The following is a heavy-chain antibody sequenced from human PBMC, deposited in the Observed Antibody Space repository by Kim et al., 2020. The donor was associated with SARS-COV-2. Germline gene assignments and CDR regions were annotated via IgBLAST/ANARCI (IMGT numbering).Heavy chain of an antibody. Sequence: GGSLRLSCAASGFTFSSYSMHWVRQAPGKGLEWVSSISSSSSSIYSADSVKGRFTISRDNAKNSLYLQMNSLRAEDTAVYYCARDFTPLPFWIGYYNPSYYYYGMDVWGQGTTVTVSS. J-gene: IGHJ6*02. D-gene: IGHD3-3*01. CDR3: ARDFTPLPFWIGYYNPSYYYYGMDV. CDR2: ISSSSSSI. V-gene: IGHV3-21*01. CDR1: GFTFSSYS.